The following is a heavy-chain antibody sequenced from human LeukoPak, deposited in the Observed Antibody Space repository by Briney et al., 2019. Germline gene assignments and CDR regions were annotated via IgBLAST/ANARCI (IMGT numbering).Heavy chain of an antibody. J-gene: IGHJ4*02. Sequence: SETLSLTCTVSGGSISSGGYYWSWIRQHPGKGLEWIGYIYYSGSTYYNPSLKSRVTISVDTSKNQFSLKLSSVTAADTAVCYCARDSLRYYDSSGSIDYWGQGTLVTVSS. CDR2: IYYSGST. D-gene: IGHD3-22*01. CDR3: ARDSLRYYDSSGSIDY. CDR1: GGSISSGGYY. V-gene: IGHV4-31*03.